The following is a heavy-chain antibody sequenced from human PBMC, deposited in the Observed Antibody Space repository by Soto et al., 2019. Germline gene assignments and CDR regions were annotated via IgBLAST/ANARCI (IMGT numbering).Heavy chain of an antibody. D-gene: IGHD2-21*01. CDR1: GASISSSNW. J-gene: IGHJ6*02. Sequence: SETLSLTCVVSGASISSSNWWSWVRQPPGTGLEWIGEISHSGSTNYNPSLKSRVTISVDKSKRQLSLKMSSVTAADTAVFYCARVAIPYYYYAMDVWGQGTTVTVSS. CDR3: ARVAIPYYYYAMDV. CDR2: ISHSGST. V-gene: IGHV4-4*02.